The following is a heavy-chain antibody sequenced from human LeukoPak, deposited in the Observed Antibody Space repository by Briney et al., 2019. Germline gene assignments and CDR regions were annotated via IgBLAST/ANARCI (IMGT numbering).Heavy chain of an antibody. Sequence: SETLSLTCTVSGGSISNYHWSWIRQPAGKGLEWIGQIHTSGSTNYNPPLKSRVTMSIDAPENQLSLTIRSVTAADTAVYYCARRDISSGWSFDYWGQGTLVTVSS. V-gene: IGHV4-4*07. D-gene: IGHD6-19*01. CDR3: ARRDISSGWSFDY. CDR1: GGSISNYH. CDR2: IHTSGST. J-gene: IGHJ4*02.